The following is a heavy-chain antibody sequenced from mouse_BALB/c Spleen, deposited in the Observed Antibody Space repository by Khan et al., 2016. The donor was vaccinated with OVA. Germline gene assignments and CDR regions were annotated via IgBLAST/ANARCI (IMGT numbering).Heavy chain of an antibody. J-gene: IGHJ3*01. Sequence: VQLKESGAELVKPRASVKLSCTASGFNIKDTYMHWVKQRPERGLEWIGRVDPANGNTKYDPKFQGKATIIADTSSNTAYLQLSSLTSEDTAVYYCARDYWDVFAYWGQGTLVTVSA. CDR1: GFNIKDTY. CDR2: VDPANGNT. D-gene: IGHD4-1*01. CDR3: ARDYWDVFAY. V-gene: IGHV14-3*02.